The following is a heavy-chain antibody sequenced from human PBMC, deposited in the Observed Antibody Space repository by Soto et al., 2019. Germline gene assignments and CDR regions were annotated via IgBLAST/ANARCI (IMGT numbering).Heavy chain of an antibody. Sequence: GGTLRLSCSASGFTFSSYAMTWVRQAPGKGLEWVSSISFSDGGTYYADSVKGRLTISRDNSKNTLFLQMTSLRVEDTAVYYCVKDDRILGRRYFDLWGRGTLVTVSS. CDR2: ISFSDGGT. CDR1: GFTFSSYA. J-gene: IGHJ2*01. V-gene: IGHV3-23*01. D-gene: IGHD2-15*01. CDR3: VKDDRILGRRYFDL.